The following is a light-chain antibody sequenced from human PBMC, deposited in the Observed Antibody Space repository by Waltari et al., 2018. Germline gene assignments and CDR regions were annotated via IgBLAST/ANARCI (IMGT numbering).Light chain of an antibody. CDR2: WAS. V-gene: IGKV4-1*01. CDR3: QQSFGTPVT. J-gene: IGKJ2*01. Sequence: DIVMTQSPDSLAVSLGEKAPINCKSSQTVLYSDNMNYLGWYQQKPGQPPKLLINWASTRESGVPDRFSGSGSGTDFTLTISSLQAEDVAVYYCQQSFGTPVTFGQGTKVEIK. CDR1: QTVLYSDNMNY.